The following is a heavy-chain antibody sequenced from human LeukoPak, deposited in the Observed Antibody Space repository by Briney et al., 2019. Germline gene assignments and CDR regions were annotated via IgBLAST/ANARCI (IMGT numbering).Heavy chain of an antibody. Sequence: ASVKVSCKASGYIFTSYDINWVRQATGQGLEWMGWMNPNSGNTGYAQKFQGRVTMTRNTSISTAYMELSSLRSEDTAVYYCARAPRRRSGFYYYYMDVWGKGTTVTVSS. CDR1: GYIFTSYD. J-gene: IGHJ6*03. CDR3: ARAPRRRSGFYYYYMDV. D-gene: IGHD3-22*01. CDR2: MNPNSGNT. V-gene: IGHV1-8*01.